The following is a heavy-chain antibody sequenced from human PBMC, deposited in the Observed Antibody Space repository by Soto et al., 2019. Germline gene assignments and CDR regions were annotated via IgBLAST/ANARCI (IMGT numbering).Heavy chain of an antibody. CDR2: IDWDDDK. D-gene: IGHD3-22*01. J-gene: IGHJ4*02. CDR1: GFSLSTSGMC. Sequence: VSGPTLVNPTQTLTLTCTFCGFSLSTSGMCVSWIRQPPGKAQEWLARIDWDDDKYYSTSLKTRLTISKDTSKNQVVLTMTNMDPVDTATYYCARTPPDDSSGYYFDVYFDYWGQGTLVTVSS. V-gene: IGHV2-70*11. CDR3: ARTPPDDSSGYYFDVYFDY.